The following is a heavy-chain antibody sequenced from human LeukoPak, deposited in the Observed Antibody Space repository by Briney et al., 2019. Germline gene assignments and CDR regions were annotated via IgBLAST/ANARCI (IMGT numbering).Heavy chain of an antibody. J-gene: IGHJ6*02. Sequence: PGRSLRLSCAASGFTFSSYGMHWVRQAPGKGLEWVAVISYDGSNKYYADSVKGRFTISRDNSKNTLYLQMNSLRAEDTAVYYCAKDLRSISTIFGVVHQDYGMDVWGQGTTVTVSS. D-gene: IGHD3-3*01. CDR1: GFTFSSYG. V-gene: IGHV3-30*18. CDR3: AKDLRSISTIFGVVHQDYGMDV. CDR2: ISYDGSNK.